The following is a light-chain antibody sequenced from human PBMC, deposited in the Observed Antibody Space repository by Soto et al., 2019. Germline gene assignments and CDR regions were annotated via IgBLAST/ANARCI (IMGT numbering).Light chain of an antibody. V-gene: IGKV1-33*01. Sequence: DIQMTQSPSSLSASVGDRVTITCQASPDITKYLNWYQQKPGKAPKFLIYDASNLETGVPSRFSGSGSATDFTLTISSLQPEDSATYYCQQYDNFPWTFGQGTRVEIK. CDR1: PDITKY. CDR2: DAS. J-gene: IGKJ1*01. CDR3: QQYDNFPWT.